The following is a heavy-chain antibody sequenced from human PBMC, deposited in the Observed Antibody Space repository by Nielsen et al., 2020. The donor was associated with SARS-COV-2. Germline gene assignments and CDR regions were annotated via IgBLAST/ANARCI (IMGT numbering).Heavy chain of an antibody. CDR3: AKAPYGSGRQIDY. Sequence: ESLKISCAASGFTFSSYAMSWVRQAPGKGLEWVSAISGSGASTYYADSVKGRFTISRDNSKNTLYLQMNSLRAEDTAVYYCAKAPYGSGRQIDYWGQGTLVTVSS. CDR1: GFTFSSYA. J-gene: IGHJ4*02. CDR2: ISGSGAST. D-gene: IGHD3-10*01. V-gene: IGHV3-23*01.